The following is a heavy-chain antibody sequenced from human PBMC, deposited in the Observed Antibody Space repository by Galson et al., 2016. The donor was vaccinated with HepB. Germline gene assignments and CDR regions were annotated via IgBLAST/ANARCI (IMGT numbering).Heavy chain of an antibody. D-gene: IGHD2-2*01. Sequence: PALVKPTQTLTLTCTFSGFSLSTSGVGVGWIRQPPGKALEWLALVYWNDDKRYRPSLESRLTITKDTSRHQVVLTMTNMDPMATATYYCALVIPVTGRWFDPWGLGTLVTVSS. CDR1: GFSLSTSGVG. CDR3: ALVIPVTGRWFDP. V-gene: IGHV2-5*01. J-gene: IGHJ5*02. CDR2: VYWNDDK.